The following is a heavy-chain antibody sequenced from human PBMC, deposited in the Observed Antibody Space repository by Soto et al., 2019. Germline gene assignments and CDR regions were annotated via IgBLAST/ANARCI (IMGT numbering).Heavy chain of an antibody. CDR3: ARDSDYYSSGSFDY. Sequence: SETLSLTCSVSGDSISSSGYYWSWIRQRPGKGLEWIGNIYYSGSSYNNPSLKSRVTISVNTSKNQFSLNLRSVTAADTAVYCCARDSDYYSSGSFDYWGRGTLVTVSS. J-gene: IGHJ4*02. D-gene: IGHD3-10*01. CDR1: GDSISSSGYY. CDR2: IYYSGSS. V-gene: IGHV4-31*03.